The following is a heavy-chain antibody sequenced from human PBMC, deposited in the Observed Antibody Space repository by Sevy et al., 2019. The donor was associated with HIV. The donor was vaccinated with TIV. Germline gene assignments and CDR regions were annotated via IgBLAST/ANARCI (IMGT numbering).Heavy chain of an antibody. Sequence: SETLSLTCAVEGGAFSGYFWTWIRQPPGKGLEWIGEINYDLTTNYNPSPNSRLTITLDPTRKRISLNLKCVTAADTALYYWARNQSPYGGGLAAFDIWGRGTVVTVS. V-gene: IGHV4-34*01. J-gene: IGHJ3*02. CDR2: INYDLTT. D-gene: IGHD3-16*01. CDR3: ARNQSPYGGGLAAFDI. CDR1: GGAFSGYF.